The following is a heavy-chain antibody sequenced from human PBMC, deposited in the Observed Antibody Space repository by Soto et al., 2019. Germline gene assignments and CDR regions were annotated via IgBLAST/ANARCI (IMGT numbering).Heavy chain of an antibody. CDR2: ISSSGSTI. D-gene: IGHD4-17*01. J-gene: IGHJ6*03. Sequence: GGSLRLSCAASGFTFSDYYMSWIRQAPGKGLEWVSYISSSGSTIYYPDSVKGRFTISRDNAKNSLYLQMNSLRAEDTAVYYCARDTYYGDYYYYYYYMDVWGKGTTVTVSS. CDR3: ARDTYYGDYYYYYYYMDV. V-gene: IGHV3-11*01. CDR1: GFTFSDYY.